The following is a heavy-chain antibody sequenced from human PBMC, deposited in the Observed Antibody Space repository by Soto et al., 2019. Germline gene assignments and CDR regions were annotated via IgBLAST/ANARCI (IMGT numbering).Heavy chain of an antibody. D-gene: IGHD3-22*01. V-gene: IGHV3-15*01. Sequence: EVQLVESGGGLVKPGGSLRLSCAASGFTFSHAWMSWVRQAPGKGLEWVGRIKSKTDGGTTDYAAPVKGRFTISRDDSKNTRYRQMNSLKTEDTAVYYCTTDFQDYYDSSGQNAFDIWGQGTMVTVSS. CDR3: TTDFQDYYDSSGQNAFDI. CDR1: GFTFSHAW. J-gene: IGHJ3*02. CDR2: IKSKTDGGTT.